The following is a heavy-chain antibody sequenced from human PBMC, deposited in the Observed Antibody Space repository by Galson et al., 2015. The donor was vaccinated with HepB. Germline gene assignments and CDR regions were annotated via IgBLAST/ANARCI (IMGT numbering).Heavy chain of an antibody. CDR3: AREGYDYVWGSYRNRYYFDY. CDR2: ISYDGSNK. CDR1: GFTFSSYA. D-gene: IGHD3-16*02. J-gene: IGHJ4*02. Sequence: SLRLSCAASGFTFSSYAMHWVRQAPGKGLEWVAVISYDGSNKYYADSVKGRFTISRDNSKNTLYLQMNSLRAEDTAVYYCAREGYDYVWGSYRNRYYFDYWGQGTLVTVSS. V-gene: IGHV3-30*04.